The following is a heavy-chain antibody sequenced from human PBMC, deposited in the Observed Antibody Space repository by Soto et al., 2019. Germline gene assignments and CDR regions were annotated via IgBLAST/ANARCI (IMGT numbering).Heavy chain of an antibody. Sequence: QVQLVQSGAEVKKPGSSVKVSCKASGGTFSSYTISWVRQAPGQGLEWMGRIIPILGIANYAQKFQGRVTITAYKSKSTAYMQRSSLGADEKAEFYRERGRGGYGSRSGCSWGQGTLVTVAS. CDR3: ERGRGGYGSRSGCS. CDR1: GGTFSSYT. J-gene: IGHJ4*02. V-gene: IGHV1-69*02. D-gene: IGHD2-15*01. CDR2: IIPILGIA.